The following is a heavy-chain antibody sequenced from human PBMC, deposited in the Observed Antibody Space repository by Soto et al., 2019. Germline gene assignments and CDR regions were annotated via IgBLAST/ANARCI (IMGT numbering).Heavy chain of an antibody. Sequence: QVQLVESGGGVVQPGRSLRLSCAASGFTFSSYAIQWVRQAPGKGLEWVAVISNDGSNKYYEDSVKGRFTISRDNSKNTRCLAMTSVRAEDTAVYYCVRGSSGHLGCCSGDSCSKGMDVWGQGTTVTVSS. V-gene: IGHV3-30-3*01. D-gene: IGHD2-15*01. J-gene: IGHJ6*02. CDR2: ISNDGSNK. CDR1: GFTFSSYA. CDR3: VRGSSGHLGCCSGDSCSKGMDV.